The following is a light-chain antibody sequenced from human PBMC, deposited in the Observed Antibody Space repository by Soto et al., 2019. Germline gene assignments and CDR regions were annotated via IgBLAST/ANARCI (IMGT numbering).Light chain of an antibody. CDR1: QSVSSY. V-gene: IGKV3-11*01. CDR3: QQRSKWPVT. J-gene: IGKJ5*01. Sequence: EIVLTQSPATLSLSPGERATLSCRASQSVSSYLGWYQQKPGQAPRLLIYDASNRATGIPARFSGSGSGTDVTLTISSIEHEDFAVYYCQQRSKWPVTFGQGTRLEIK. CDR2: DAS.